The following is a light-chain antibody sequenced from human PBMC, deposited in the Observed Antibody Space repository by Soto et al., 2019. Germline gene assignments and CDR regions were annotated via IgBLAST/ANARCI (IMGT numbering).Light chain of an antibody. V-gene: IGLV2-14*01. CDR2: EVS. Sequence: QSPLTQPASVSGAPGQSITISCTGTSSDVGGYNYVSWYQQHPGKAPKLMIYEVSNRPSGVSNRFSGSKSGNTASLTISGLQADDEADYYCSSYTSSSTTVFGGGTKVTVL. J-gene: IGLJ2*01. CDR1: SSDVGGYNY. CDR3: SSYTSSSTTV.